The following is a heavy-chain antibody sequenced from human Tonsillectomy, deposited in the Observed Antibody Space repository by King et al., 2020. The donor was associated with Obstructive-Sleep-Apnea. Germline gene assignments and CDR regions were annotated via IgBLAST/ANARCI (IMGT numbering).Heavy chain of an antibody. V-gene: IGHV1-2*02. J-gene: IGHJ4*02. CDR1: GYTFTGYY. D-gene: IGHD4-17*01. CDR3: ARDYDYGDYGIYSY. CDR2: INPNSCGT. Sequence: VQLVESGAEVKKPGASVKVSCKASGYTFTGYYMHWVRQAPGQGLEWMGWINPNSCGTNYAQKFKGRVTMTRDTSISTAYMELSRLRSDDTAVYYCARDYDYGDYGIYSYWGQGTLVTVSS.